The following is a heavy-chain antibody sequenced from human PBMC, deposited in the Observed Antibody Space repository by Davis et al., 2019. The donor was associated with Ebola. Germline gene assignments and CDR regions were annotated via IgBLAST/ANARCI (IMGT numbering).Heavy chain of an antibody. V-gene: IGHV1-46*03. CDR3: TTPGGQDSGYDVFDI. J-gene: IGHJ3*02. D-gene: IGHD5-12*01. Sequence: AASVKVSCKASGYNFTNYYMHWVRQAPGQGLEGMGMINSTDGSTIYAQKFQRRVTVTRDTSTTTVYMDLSSLRSEDTALYYCTTPGGQDSGYDVFDIWGQGTMVTVSS. CDR2: INSTDGST. CDR1: GYNFTNYY.